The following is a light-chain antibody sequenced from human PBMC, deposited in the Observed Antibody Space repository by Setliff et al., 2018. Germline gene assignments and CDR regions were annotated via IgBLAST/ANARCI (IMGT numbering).Light chain of an antibody. CDR2: ENS. CDR1: SNNIGRYT. CDR3: STWDYSLGTVV. V-gene: IGLV1-44*01. J-gene: IGLJ2*01. Sequence: QCALTQEASVSGTVGQKVTLSCNGNSNNIGRYTVGWYQQISHGTPKTVMLENSPPSGIPDRFSGSKSGTTASPTISGLQPEDEADYYCSTWDYSLGTVVFGGGTKVTVL.